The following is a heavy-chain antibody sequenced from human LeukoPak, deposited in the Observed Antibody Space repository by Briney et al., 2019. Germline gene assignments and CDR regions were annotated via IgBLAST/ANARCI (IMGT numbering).Heavy chain of an antibody. D-gene: IGHD5-12*01. CDR3: ASGYNGLDF. J-gene: IGHJ4*02. V-gene: IGHV4-39*01. Sequence: SETLSLTCTVFGGSISSYYWGWIRQPPGKGLEWIGSIYYSGSTYYNPSLKSRVTISVDTSKNQFSLKLSSVTAADTAVYYCASGYNGLDFWGQGTLVTVSS. CDR1: GGSISSYY. CDR2: IYYSGST.